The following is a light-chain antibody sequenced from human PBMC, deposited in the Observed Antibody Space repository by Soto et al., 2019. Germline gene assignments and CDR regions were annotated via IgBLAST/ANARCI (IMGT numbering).Light chain of an antibody. Sequence: DIQRTQSPSTLPASVGDRVTITGRASQSISKWLAWYQQTPGRAPKLXXFDVSNLEPGVPSRFSGSGSGTEFTLTVSSLQTDDFAYYGCLQYENYSSWTFCQGTKVDIK. CDR3: LQYENYSSWT. CDR2: DVS. V-gene: IGKV1-5*01. CDR1: QSISKW. J-gene: IGKJ1*01.